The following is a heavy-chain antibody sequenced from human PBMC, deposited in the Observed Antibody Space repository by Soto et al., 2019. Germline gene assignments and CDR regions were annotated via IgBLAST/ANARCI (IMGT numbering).Heavy chain of an antibody. CDR1: GGKIVNLGYH. V-gene: IGHV4-30-2*03. Sequence: VAGGKIVNLGYHRSWNRKPPGKGMEWIGSIYYSGNTYYNPSLKNRVTISVDTAKNQFSLKLSSGTAADTAVYYCARQYYVGSGSYYHRVFDFRRQGTLVTVSS. CDR3: ARQYYVGSGSYYHRVFDF. J-gene: IGHJ4*02. D-gene: IGHD3-10*01. CDR2: IYYSGNT.